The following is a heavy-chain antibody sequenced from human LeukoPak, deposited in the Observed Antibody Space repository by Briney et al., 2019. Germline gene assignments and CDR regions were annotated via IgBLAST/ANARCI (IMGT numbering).Heavy chain of an antibody. Sequence: GGSLRLSCAASGFTFSSYGMSWVRQAPGKGLEWVSAISGSGGSTYYADSVKGRFTISRDNAKNSLYLQMNSLRAEDTAVYYCARDTTFGAHRDAFDIWGQGAMVTVSS. D-gene: IGHD3-3*01. CDR3: ARDTTFGAHRDAFDI. V-gene: IGHV3-23*01. CDR2: ISGSGGST. CDR1: GFTFSSYG. J-gene: IGHJ3*02.